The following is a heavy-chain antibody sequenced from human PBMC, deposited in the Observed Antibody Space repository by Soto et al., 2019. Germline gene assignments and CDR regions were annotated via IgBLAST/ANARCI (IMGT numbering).Heavy chain of an antibody. CDR3: ARGPRITMVRGVITQLSTVDY. Sequence: SETLSLTCTVSGGSVSSGSYYWSRIRQPPGKGLEWIGYIYHSGSTNYNPSLKSRVTISVDTSKNQFSLKLSSVTAADTAVYYCARGPRITMVRGVITQLSTVDYWGQGTLVTVSS. D-gene: IGHD3-10*01. V-gene: IGHV4-61*01. CDR1: GGSVSSGSYY. CDR2: IYHSGST. J-gene: IGHJ4*02.